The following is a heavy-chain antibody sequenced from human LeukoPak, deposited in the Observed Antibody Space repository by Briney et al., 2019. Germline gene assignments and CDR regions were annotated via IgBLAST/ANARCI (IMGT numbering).Heavy chain of an antibody. J-gene: IGHJ5*02. CDR1: GGTFSSYA. Sequence: GAPVKVSCKASGGTFSSYAISWVRQAPGQGLEWMGGIIPIFGAANYAQKFQGRVTITADESTSTAYMELSSLRSEDTAVYYCASHGPIVVVAATTYNWFDPWGQGTLVTVSS. D-gene: IGHD2-15*01. CDR3: ASHGPIVVVAATTYNWFDP. CDR2: IIPIFGAA. V-gene: IGHV1-69*13.